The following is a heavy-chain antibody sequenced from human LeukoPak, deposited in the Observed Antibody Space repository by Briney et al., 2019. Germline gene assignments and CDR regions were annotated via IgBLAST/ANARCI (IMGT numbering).Heavy chain of an antibody. CDR1: GFSVSSNY. CDR3: AGRDRGYYYGMDV. Sequence: GGSLRLSCAASGFSVSSNYMSWVRQAPGRGLEWVSIIYSSGNTYYADSVKGRFTISRDNSKNTLYLQMNTLRAEDTAVYYCAGRDRGYYYGMDVWGQGTTVTVSS. D-gene: IGHD5-24*01. V-gene: IGHV3-53*01. J-gene: IGHJ6*02. CDR2: IYSSGNT.